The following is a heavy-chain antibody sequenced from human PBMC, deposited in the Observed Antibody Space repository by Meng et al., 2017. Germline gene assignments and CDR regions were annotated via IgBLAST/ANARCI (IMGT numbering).Heavy chain of an antibody. CDR2: IYYSGST. CDR3: ASLRIAVAGINWFDP. J-gene: IGHJ5*02. D-gene: IGHD6-19*01. CDR1: GGPISSISYY. Sequence: QLQLQESVPGLVKPSETLSLPCTGSGGPISSISYYWGWIRQPPGKGLEWIGSIYYSGSTYYNPSLKSRVTISVDTSKNQFSLKLSSVTAADTAVYYCASLRIAVAGINWFDPWGQGTLVTVSS. V-gene: IGHV4-39*07.